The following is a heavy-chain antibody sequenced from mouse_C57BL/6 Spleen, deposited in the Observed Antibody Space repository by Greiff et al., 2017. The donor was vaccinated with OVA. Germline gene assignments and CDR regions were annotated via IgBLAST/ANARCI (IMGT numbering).Heavy chain of an antibody. CDR1: GYTFTGYW. D-gene: IGHD1-1*01. CDR2: ILPGSGST. CDR3: ARSGYYGSSPYYFDY. J-gene: IGHJ2*01. Sequence: VQLQQSGAELMKPGASVKLSCKATGYTFTGYWIEWVKQRPGHGLEWIGEILPGSGSTNYNEKFKGKATFTADTTSNTAYIQLSSLTTEDSAIYYCARSGYYGSSPYYFDYWGQGTTLTVSS. V-gene: IGHV1-9*01.